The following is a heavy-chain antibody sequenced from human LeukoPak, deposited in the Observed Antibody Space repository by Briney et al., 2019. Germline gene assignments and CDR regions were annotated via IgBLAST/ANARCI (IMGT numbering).Heavy chain of an antibody. Sequence: GGSLRLSCAASGFTFSGSAMHWVRQASGKGLEWVGRIRSKANSYATAYAASVKGRFTIARDDSKNTAYLQMNSLKTEDTAVYYCTRPRTTYYDFWSGLNWFDPWGQGTLVTVSS. J-gene: IGHJ5*02. V-gene: IGHV3-73*01. D-gene: IGHD3-3*01. CDR2: IRSKANSYAT. CDR1: GFTFSGSA. CDR3: TRPRTTYYDFWSGLNWFDP.